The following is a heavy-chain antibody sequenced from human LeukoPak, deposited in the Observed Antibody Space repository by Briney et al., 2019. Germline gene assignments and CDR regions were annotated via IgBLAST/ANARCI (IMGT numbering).Heavy chain of an antibody. CDR1: GGSISSYY. Sequence: PSETLSLTCTVSGGSISSYYWSWIRQPPGKGLEWIGYIYYSGSTNYNPSLKSRVTISVDTSKNQFSLKLSSVTAADTAVYYCARILRYFDWLSRGDYYYYYMDVWGKGTTVTVSS. CDR3: ARILRYFDWLSRGDYYYYYMDV. V-gene: IGHV4-59*12. J-gene: IGHJ6*03. D-gene: IGHD3-9*01. CDR2: IYYSGST.